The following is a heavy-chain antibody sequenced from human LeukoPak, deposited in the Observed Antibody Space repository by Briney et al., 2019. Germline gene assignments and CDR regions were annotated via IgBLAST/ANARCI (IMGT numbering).Heavy chain of an antibody. CDR3: AKDGRYFDWLLGGYDAFDI. CDR1: GFIFSSYG. J-gene: IGHJ3*02. CDR2: LRYDGSNK. V-gene: IGHV3-30*02. Sequence: GGSLRLSCAASGFIFSSYGMHWVRQAPGKGLEWVAFLRYDGSNKYYADSVKGRFTISRDNSKNTLYLQMNSLRAEDTAVYYCAKDGRYFDWLLGGYDAFDIWGQGTMVTVSS. D-gene: IGHD3-9*01.